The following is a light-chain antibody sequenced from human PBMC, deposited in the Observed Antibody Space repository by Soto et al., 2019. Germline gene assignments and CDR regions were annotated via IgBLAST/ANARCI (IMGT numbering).Light chain of an antibody. Sequence: DIKMSQSPSTLSGSVGDRVTITCRASQTISSWLAWYQQKPGKVPKLLIYAASTLQSGVPSRFSGSRSGTDFTLTISSLQPEDFATYYCLLDFSYFWAFGQGTKVDIK. CDR1: QTISSW. CDR3: LLDFSYFWA. CDR2: AAS. J-gene: IGKJ1*01. V-gene: IGKV1-5*01.